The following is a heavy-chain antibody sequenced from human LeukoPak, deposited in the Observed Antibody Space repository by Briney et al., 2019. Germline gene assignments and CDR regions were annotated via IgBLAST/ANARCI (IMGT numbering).Heavy chain of an antibody. V-gene: IGHV4-34*08. CDR1: GFTFSSYS. D-gene: IGHD3-16*02. CDR3: VRSLGELSFKDAFDI. CDR2: INHSGST. J-gene: IGHJ3*02. Sequence: GSLRLSCAASGFTFSSYSMNWVRQAPGKGLDWIGEINHSGSTYYNPSLKSRVTISVDTSKNQFSLKLSSVTAADTAVYYCVRSLGELSFKDAFDIWGQGTMVTVSS.